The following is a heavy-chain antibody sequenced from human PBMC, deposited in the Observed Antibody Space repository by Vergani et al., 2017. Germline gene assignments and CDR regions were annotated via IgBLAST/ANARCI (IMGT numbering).Heavy chain of an antibody. V-gene: IGHV3-48*01. CDR2: ISGVGDTI. J-gene: IGHJ3*02. D-gene: IGHD1-26*01. CDR1: GFTFTSYS. CDR3: ARGIVGGLDFDI. Sequence: EVRLAESGGGLVQPGGSLRLSCAVSGFTFTSYSMNWVRQAPGKGLEWVSYISGVGDTINYADSVKGRFTISRDNSLHLQMNSLRVEDTAVYYCARGIVGGLDFDIWGQGTLVTVSS.